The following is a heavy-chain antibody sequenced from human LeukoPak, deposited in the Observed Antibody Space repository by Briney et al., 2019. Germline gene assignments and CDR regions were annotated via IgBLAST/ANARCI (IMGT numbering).Heavy chain of an antibody. V-gene: IGHV1-46*01. CDR3: ARALGVTLGAFDI. CDR1: GYTFTSYY. CDR2: INPSGGST. D-gene: IGHD3-10*01. J-gene: IGHJ3*02. Sequence: ASVNVSCKASGYTFTSYYMHWVRQAPGQGLEWVGIINPSGGSTSYAQKFQGRVTMTRDTSTSTVYMELSSLRSEDTAVYYCARALGVTLGAFDIWGQGTMVTVSS.